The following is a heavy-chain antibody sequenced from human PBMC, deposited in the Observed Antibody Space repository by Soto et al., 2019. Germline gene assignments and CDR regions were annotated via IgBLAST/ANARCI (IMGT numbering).Heavy chain of an antibody. Sequence: EVQLVESGGGLVQPGESLRLSCAASGFTFSSSWMHWIRQAPGKGLVWVSRVSSDGSSTVYATSVKGRLTISRDNAKNTLYLQMNSLSDEDTAVYYCARGLPNYSSFDSWGQGTLVTVSS. CDR1: GFTFSSSW. J-gene: IGHJ4*02. CDR3: ARGLPNYSSFDS. CDR2: VSSDGSST. V-gene: IGHV3-74*01. D-gene: IGHD4-4*01.